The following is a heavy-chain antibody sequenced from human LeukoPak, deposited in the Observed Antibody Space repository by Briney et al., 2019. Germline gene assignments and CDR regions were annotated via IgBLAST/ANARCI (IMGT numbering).Heavy chain of an antibody. J-gene: IGHJ4*02. D-gene: IGHD4-17*01. V-gene: IGHV3-53*05. Sequence: GGSLRLSCAASGFTVSSNYMSWVRQAPGKGLEWVSEIYSGGSTYYADSVKGRFTISRDNSKNTLYLQMNSLRAEDTAVYYCLTTVVDYWGQGTLVTVSS. CDR2: IYSGGST. CDR1: GFTVSSNY. CDR3: LTTVVDY.